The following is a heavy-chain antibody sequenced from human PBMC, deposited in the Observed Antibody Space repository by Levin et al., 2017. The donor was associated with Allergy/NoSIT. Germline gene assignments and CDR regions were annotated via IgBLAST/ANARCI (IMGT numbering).Heavy chain of an antibody. Sequence: KASETLSLTCTVSGGSISSSSYYWGWIRQPPGKGLEWIGSIYYSGSTYYNPSLKSRVTISVDTSKKQFSLRLSSVTAADTAVYYCARHFTMVRGGGAFDIWGQGTMVTISS. CDR2: IYYSGST. D-gene: IGHD3-10*01. CDR1: GGSISSSSYY. V-gene: IGHV4-39*01. J-gene: IGHJ3*02. CDR3: ARHFTMVRGGGAFDI.